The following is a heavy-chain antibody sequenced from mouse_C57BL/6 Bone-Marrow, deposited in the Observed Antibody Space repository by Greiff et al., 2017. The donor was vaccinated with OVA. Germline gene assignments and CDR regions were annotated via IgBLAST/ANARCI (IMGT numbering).Heavy chain of an antibody. D-gene: IGHD3-3*01. J-gene: IGHJ3*01. CDR2: IDPSDSYT. CDR1: GYTFTSYW. V-gene: IGHV1-59*01. CDR3: ARSANWVAY. Sequence: VQLQQPGAELVRPGTSVKLSCKASGYTFTSYWMHWVKQRPGQGLEWIGVIDPSDSYTNYNQKFKGKATLTVDTSSSTAYMQLSSLTSEDSAFYYCARSANWVAYWGQGTLVTVSA.